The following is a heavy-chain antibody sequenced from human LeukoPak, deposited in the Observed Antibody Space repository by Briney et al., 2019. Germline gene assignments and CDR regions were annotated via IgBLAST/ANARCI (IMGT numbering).Heavy chain of an antibody. D-gene: IGHD6-13*01. CDR2: INPKSAVT. V-gene: IGHV1-2*02. CDR3: AGIAAAAPFDY. Sequence: ASVKVSCKSSGYTFSDYYIHWVRQAPGQGLEWMGWINPKSAVTHSAQRFQGRVTMTVDTSISTAYMELSRLRSDDTAVYYCAGIAAAAPFDYWGQGTLVTVSS. J-gene: IGHJ4*02. CDR1: GYTFSDYY.